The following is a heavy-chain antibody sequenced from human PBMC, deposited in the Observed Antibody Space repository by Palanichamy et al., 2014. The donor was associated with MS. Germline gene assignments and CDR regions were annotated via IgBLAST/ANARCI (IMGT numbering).Heavy chain of an antibody. J-gene: IGHJ4*02. D-gene: IGHD3-10*01. V-gene: IGHV4-31*03. CDR3: ARVGRGFDY. CDR1: GGSIGSGGYF. CDR2: ISHSGST. Sequence: QVQLQESGPGLVKPSQTLSLTCPVSGGSIGSGGYFWSWVRQRPGKGLEWIAYISHSGSTDYNPSLQSRLTISLDTSKNHFSLNLNSVFAADTAVYYCARVGRGFDYWGQGTLVTVSS.